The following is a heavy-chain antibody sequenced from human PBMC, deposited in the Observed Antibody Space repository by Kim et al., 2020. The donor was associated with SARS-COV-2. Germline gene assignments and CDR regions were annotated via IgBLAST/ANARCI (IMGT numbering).Heavy chain of an antibody. CDR2: INEAGSDS. CDR3: ARDPEWAALDY. D-gene: IGHD2-8*01. Sequence: GGSLRLSCAASGFTFRGSWMTWVRQAPGKGLEWVANINEAGSDSYHAASVRGRFIISRDNARDLAYLLMNSLRVEDTAIYYCARDPEWAALDYWGQGILV. CDR1: GFTFRGSW. J-gene: IGHJ4*02. V-gene: IGHV3-7*01.